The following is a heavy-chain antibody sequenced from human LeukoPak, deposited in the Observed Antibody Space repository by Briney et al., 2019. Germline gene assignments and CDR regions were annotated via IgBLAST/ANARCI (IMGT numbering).Heavy chain of an antibody. D-gene: IGHD6-19*01. CDR3: ARHGAVAGTGYYFDY. J-gene: IGHJ4*02. CDR2: IYYSGST. CDR1: GGSISSSSYY. V-gene: IGHV4-39*01. Sequence: IPSETLSLTCTVSGGSISSSSYYWGWIRQPPGKGLEWIGSIYYSGSTYYNPSLKSRVTISVDTSKNQFSLKLSSVTAADTAVYYCARHGAVAGTGYYFDYWGQGTLVTVSS.